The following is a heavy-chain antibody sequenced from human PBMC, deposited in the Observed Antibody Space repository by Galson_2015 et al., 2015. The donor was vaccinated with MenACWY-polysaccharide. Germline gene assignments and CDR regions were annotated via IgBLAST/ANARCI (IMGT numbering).Heavy chain of an antibody. Sequence: SLRLSCAASGFTFSSYGMHWVRQAPGKGLEWVAVISYDGSNKYYADSVKGRFTISRDNSKNTLYLQMNSLRAEDTAVYYCAREAAGYSSSLYYFDYWGQGTLVTVSS. CDR3: AREAAGYSSSLYYFDY. CDR2: ISYDGSNK. CDR1: GFTFSSYG. J-gene: IGHJ4*02. V-gene: IGHV3-30*03. D-gene: IGHD6-13*01.